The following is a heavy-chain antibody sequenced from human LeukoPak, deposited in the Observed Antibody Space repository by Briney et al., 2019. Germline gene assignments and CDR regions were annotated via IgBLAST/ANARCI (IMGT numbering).Heavy chain of an antibody. CDR3: ARGTVTMVDY. D-gene: IGHD3-10*01. J-gene: IGHJ4*02. CDR2: ISYDGSNK. Sequence: GGSLRLSCAASGFTFSSYGMHWVRQAPGKGLEWVAVISYDGSNKYYADSVKGRFTISRDNSKNTLYLQMNSLRAEDTAVYYCARGTVTMVDYWGQGTLVTVSS. V-gene: IGHV3-30*03. CDR1: GFTFSSYG.